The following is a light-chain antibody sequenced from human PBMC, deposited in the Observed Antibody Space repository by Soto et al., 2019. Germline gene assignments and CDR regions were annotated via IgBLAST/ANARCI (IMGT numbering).Light chain of an antibody. V-gene: IGKV1-5*03. CDR3: QEYNSYVRA. CDR1: QSISSW. CDR2: KAS. Sequence: DIQMTQSPSTLSASVGDRVTITCRASQSISSWFAWYQQKPGKAPKLLIYKASSLESGVPSRFSGSGSGTEFTLTICRMQPGDSATYSVQEYNSYVRAFGEGPRWIS. J-gene: IGKJ1*01.